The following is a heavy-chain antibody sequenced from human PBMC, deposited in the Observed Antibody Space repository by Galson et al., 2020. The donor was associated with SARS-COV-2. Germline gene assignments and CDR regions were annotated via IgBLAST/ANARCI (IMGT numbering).Heavy chain of an antibody. Sequence: GGSLRLSCAASGFTFSDYYMSWIRQAPGKGLEWVSYISSSGSTIYYADSVKGRFTISRDNSKNTLYLQMNSLRAEDTAVYYCARDLSPINPLDYWGQGTLVTVSS. J-gene: IGHJ4*02. CDR3: ARDLSPINPLDY. D-gene: IGHD3-9*01. CDR2: ISSSGSTI. V-gene: IGHV3-11*04. CDR1: GFTFSDYY.